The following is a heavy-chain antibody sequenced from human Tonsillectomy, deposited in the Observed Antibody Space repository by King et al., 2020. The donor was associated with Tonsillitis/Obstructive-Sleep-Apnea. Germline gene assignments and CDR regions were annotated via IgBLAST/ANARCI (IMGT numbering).Heavy chain of an antibody. CDR1: GFTFSSYG. D-gene: IGHD3-16*01. CDR3: AKGGEAFDY. CDR2: ISYDGSNK. J-gene: IGHJ4*02. Sequence: VQLVESGGGEVQPGRSLRLSCAVSGFTFSSYGMHWVRQAPGKGLEWVAVISYDGSNKYYADSVKGRFTISRDNSKNTRYLQMNSLRAEDTAVYYCAKGGEAFDYWGQGTLVTVSS. V-gene: IGHV3-30*18.